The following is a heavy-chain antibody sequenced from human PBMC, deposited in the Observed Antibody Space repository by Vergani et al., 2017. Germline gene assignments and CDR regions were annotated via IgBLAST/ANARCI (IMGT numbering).Heavy chain of an antibody. V-gene: IGHV4-31*03. Sequence: QVQLQESCPGLVKPSQTLSLTCSVSGDSISSGVYYWNWIRQHPGKGLEWIGYIYSTGSTHHNPSLRRRINMSVDTSKNQFSLKLNSVTAADTAMYYCARMGGYDEGDALRIGYFDSWGPGILVTVSS. CDR1: GDSISSGVYY. CDR3: ARMGGYDEGDALRIGYFDS. CDR2: IYSTGST. D-gene: IGHD3-22*01. J-gene: IGHJ4*02.